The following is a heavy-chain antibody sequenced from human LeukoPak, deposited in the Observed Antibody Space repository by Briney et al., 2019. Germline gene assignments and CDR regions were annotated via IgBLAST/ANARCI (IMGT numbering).Heavy chain of an antibody. CDR2: IRYDGSNK. Sequence: PGGSLRLSCAASGFTFSSYGMHWVRQAPGKGLEWVAFIRYDGSNKYYADSVKGRFTISRDNSKNTLYLQMNSLRAEDTAVYYCARSRGLISGYGFDYWGQGTLVTVSS. V-gene: IGHV3-30*02. J-gene: IGHJ4*02. D-gene: IGHD5-12*01. CDR1: GFTFSSYG. CDR3: ARSRGLISGYGFDY.